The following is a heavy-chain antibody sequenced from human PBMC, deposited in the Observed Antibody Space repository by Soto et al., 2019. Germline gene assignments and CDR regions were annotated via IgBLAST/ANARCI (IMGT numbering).Heavy chain of an antibody. V-gene: IGHV4-59*01. J-gene: IGHJ5*02. CDR3: ARERYYDSSGYFRNWFDP. CDR2: IYYSGST. D-gene: IGHD3-22*01. CDR1: GGSISSYY. Sequence: SETLSLTCTVSGGSISSYYWSWIRQPPGKGLEWIGYIYYSGSTNYNPSLKSRVTISVDTSKNQFSLKLSSVTAADTAVYYCARERYYDSSGYFRNWFDPWGQGTLATVSS.